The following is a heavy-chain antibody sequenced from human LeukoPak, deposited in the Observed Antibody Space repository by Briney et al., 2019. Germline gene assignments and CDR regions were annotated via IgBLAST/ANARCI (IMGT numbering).Heavy chain of an antibody. Sequence: GESPKISCKGPGYSFTSYWIGWVRQMPGKGPELMGIIYPGDSDTRYSPSFQGQVTISADKSISTAYLQWSSLEASDPAMYYCARSAARPLNWFDPWGQGTLVTVSS. J-gene: IGHJ5*02. CDR2: IYPGDSDT. D-gene: IGHD6-6*01. CDR3: ARSAARPLNWFDP. CDR1: GYSFTSYW. V-gene: IGHV5-51*01.